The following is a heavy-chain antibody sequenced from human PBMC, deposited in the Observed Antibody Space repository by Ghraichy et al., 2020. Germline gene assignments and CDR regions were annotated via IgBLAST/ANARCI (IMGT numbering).Heavy chain of an antibody. CDR1: STRLNTATPE. J-gene: IGHJ1*01. V-gene: IGHV6-1*01. D-gene: IGHD6-19*01. CDR2: TYYRSTWYS. Sequence: SQTLSLTADRKSTRLNTATPEWIVCRHPPARRLEWLGRTYYRSTWYSDYAVSVKSRITINPDTSKNQFSLQLNSVTPEDTAVYYCARASSGWTHFEYFHHWGQGTLVTVSS. CDR3: ARASSGWTHFEYFHH.